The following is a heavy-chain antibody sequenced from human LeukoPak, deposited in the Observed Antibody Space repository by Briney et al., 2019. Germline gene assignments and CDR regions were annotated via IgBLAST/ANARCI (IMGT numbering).Heavy chain of an antibody. CDR1: GGSISSGDYY. Sequence: SQTLSLTCTVSGGSISSGDYYWSWIRQPPGKGLEWIGYIYYSGSTYYNPSLKSRVTISVYTSKNQFSLKLSSVTAADTAVYYCARDIVVVPAASRDYYYYYGMDVWGQGTTVTVSS. D-gene: IGHD2-2*01. V-gene: IGHV4-30-4*01. CDR3: ARDIVVVPAASRDYYYYYGMDV. CDR2: IYYSGST. J-gene: IGHJ6*02.